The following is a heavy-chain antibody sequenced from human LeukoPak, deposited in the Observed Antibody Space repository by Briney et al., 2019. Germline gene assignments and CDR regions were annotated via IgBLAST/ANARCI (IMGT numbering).Heavy chain of an antibody. CDR1: GDSVSSNSAA. Sequence: SQTLSLTCAISGDSVSSNSAAWNWIRQSPSRGLEWLGRTYYRSKWYNDYAVSVKSRITINPGTSKNQFSLQLNSVTPEDTAVYYCARDLRDKTSDYGSGSYYYGPYFDYWGQGTLVTVSS. J-gene: IGHJ4*02. CDR2: TYYRSKWYN. V-gene: IGHV6-1*01. D-gene: IGHD3-10*01. CDR3: ARDLRDKTSDYGSGSYYYGPYFDY.